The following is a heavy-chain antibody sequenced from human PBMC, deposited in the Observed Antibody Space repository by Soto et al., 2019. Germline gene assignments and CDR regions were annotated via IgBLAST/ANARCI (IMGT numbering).Heavy chain of an antibody. V-gene: IGHV4-34*01. J-gene: IGHJ4*02. CDR3: AILKSYRYTPPLPRRYYFDY. D-gene: IGHD3-16*02. CDR1: GGSFSGYY. CDR2: INHSGST. Sequence: SETLSLTCAVYGGSFSGYYWSWIRQPPGKGLEWIGEINHSGSTNYNPSLKSRVTISVDTSKNQFSLKLSSVTAADTAVYYCAILKSYRYTPPLPRRYYFDYWGQGTLVTVSP.